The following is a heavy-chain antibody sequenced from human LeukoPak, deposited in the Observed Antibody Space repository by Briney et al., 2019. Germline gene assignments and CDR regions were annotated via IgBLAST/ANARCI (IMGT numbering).Heavy chain of an antibody. V-gene: IGHV1-18*01. CDR1: GYTFTSYG. CDR2: ISAYNGNT. CDR3: ARDGGSLSYYYYYYYMEV. D-gene: IGHD2-21*01. J-gene: IGHJ6*03. Sequence: ASVKVSCKASGYTFTSYGISWVRQAPGQGLEWMGWISAYNGNTNYAQKLQGRVTMTTDTSASTAYMELRSLRSDDTAVYYCARDGGSLSYYYYYYYMEVWGKGTTVTVSS.